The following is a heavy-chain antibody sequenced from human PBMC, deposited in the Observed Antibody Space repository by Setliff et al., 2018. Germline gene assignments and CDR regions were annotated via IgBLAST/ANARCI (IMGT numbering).Heavy chain of an antibody. D-gene: IGHD3-3*01. CDR1: GYTFTSYG. CDR3: AISTIFGVVSPTPDAFDI. Sequence: ASVKVSCKASGYTFTSYGISWVRQAPGQGLEWMGWISAYNGNTNYAQKFQGRVTMTTDTSTSTAYMRLRSLRSEDTAVYYCAISTIFGVVSPTPDAFDIWGQGTMFTVSS. J-gene: IGHJ3*02. CDR2: ISAYNGNT. V-gene: IGHV1-18*01.